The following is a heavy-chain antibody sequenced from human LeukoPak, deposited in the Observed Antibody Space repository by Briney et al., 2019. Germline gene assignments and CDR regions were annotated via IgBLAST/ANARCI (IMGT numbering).Heavy chain of an antibody. V-gene: IGHV4-59*08. Sequence: PSETLSLTCTVSGGSISGYYWSWLRQPPGKGLECIGYIFYGGSTNYNPSLKSRVTISVDTSKNQFSLKLSSVTAADTAVYYCARRYFDWSTFDYWGQGTLVTVSS. CDR3: ARRYFDWSTFDY. J-gene: IGHJ4*02. CDR2: IFYGGST. D-gene: IGHD3-9*01. CDR1: GGSISGYY.